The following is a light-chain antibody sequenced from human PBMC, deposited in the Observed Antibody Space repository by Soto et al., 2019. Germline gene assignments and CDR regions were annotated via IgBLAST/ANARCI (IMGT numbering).Light chain of an antibody. CDR3: QQYDSYPLT. CDR2: KAS. V-gene: IGKV1-5*03. CDR1: QSISSW. J-gene: IGKJ4*01. Sequence: DIQMTQSPSTLSASVGDRVTITCRASQSISSWLAWYQQKPGKAPKLMIYKASSLESGVPSRFSGSGSGTEFTLTISSLQPDDFTTYYCQQYDSYPLTFGGGTKVEIK.